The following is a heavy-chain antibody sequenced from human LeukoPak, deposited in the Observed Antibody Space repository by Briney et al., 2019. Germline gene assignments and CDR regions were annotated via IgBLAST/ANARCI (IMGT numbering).Heavy chain of an antibody. J-gene: IGHJ5*02. Sequence: ASVKVSCKASGYTFTSYDINWVRQATGQGLEWMGWMNPNSGNTGYAQKFQGRVTMTRNTSISTAYMELSSLRSEDTAVYYCARGGMGAVAEYYPYNWFDPWGQGTLVTVSS. CDR3: ARGGMGAVAEYYPYNWFDP. CDR1: GYTFTSYD. CDR2: MNPNSGNT. V-gene: IGHV1-8*01. D-gene: IGHD6-19*01.